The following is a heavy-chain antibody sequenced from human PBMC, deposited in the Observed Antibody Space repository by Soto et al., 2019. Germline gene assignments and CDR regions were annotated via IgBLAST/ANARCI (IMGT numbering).Heavy chain of an antibody. CDR3: ARDRPIPAAKAPRAFDI. Sequence: GXSVKVSCKASVYTFTSYYMHWVRQAPGQGLEWMGIINPSGGSTSYAQKFQGRVTMTRDTSTSTVYMELSSLRSEDTAVYYCARDRPIPAAKAPRAFDIWGQGTMVTVSS. CDR1: VYTFTSYY. D-gene: IGHD2-2*01. CDR2: INPSGGST. V-gene: IGHV1-46*01. J-gene: IGHJ3*02.